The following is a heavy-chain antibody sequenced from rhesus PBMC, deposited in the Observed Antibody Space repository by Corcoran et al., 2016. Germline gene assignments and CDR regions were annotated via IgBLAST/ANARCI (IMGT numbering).Heavy chain of an antibody. D-gene: IGHD6-31*01. V-gene: IGHV4-169*01. CDR3: ARGSSGWYYYFDY. J-gene: IGHJ4*01. Sequence: QLQLQESGPGLVKPSETLSVTCAVSGGSISSSYWSWIRQAPGKGLEWIGYIYGSGSSPNYHPSLKCRVTLSVDTSRNQLSLRLSSVTTAGTAVYYCARGSSGWYYYFDYWGQGVLVTVSS. CDR2: IYGSGSSP. CDR1: GGSISSSY.